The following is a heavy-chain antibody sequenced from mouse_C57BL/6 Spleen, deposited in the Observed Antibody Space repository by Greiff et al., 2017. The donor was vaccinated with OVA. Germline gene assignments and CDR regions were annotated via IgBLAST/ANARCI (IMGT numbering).Heavy chain of an antibody. V-gene: IGHV1-62-2*01. Sequence: QVQLQQSGAELVKPGASVKLSCKASGYTFTEYTIHWVKQRSGQGLEWIGWFYPGSGSIKYNEKFKDKATLTADKSSSTFYMELSRCTSEDSAVYFCARHETTVVASPSAMDYWGQGTSVTVSS. CDR1: GYTFTEYT. CDR2: FYPGSGSI. J-gene: IGHJ4*01. D-gene: IGHD1-1*01. CDR3: ARHETTVVASPSAMDY.